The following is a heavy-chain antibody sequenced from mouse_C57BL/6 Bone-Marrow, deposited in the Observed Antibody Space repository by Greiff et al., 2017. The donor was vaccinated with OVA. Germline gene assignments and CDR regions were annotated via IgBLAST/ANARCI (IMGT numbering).Heavy chain of an antibody. CDR2: IYPRSGNT. J-gene: IGHJ4*01. V-gene: IGHV1-81*01. D-gene: IGHD2-1*01. Sequence: VPLVESGAELARPGASVTLSCKASGYTFTSYGISWVKQRTGQGLEWIGEIYPRSGNTYYNEKFKGKATLTADKSSSTAYMELRSLTSEDSAVYFCASYGNYVFYAMDYWGQGTSVTVSS. CDR3: ASYGNYVFYAMDY. CDR1: GYTFTSYG.